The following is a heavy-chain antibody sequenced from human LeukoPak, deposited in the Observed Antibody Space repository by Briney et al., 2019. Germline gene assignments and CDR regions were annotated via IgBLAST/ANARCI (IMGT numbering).Heavy chain of an antibody. CDR1: GGTFSSYA. Sequence: ASVKVSFKASGGTFSSYAISWVRQAPGQGLEWMGGIIPIFGTANYAQKFQGRVTITADESTSTAYMELSSLRSEDTAVYYCARSPVAHCSSTSCPNDYWGQGTLVTVSS. CDR3: ARSPVAHCSSTSCPNDY. V-gene: IGHV1-69*01. J-gene: IGHJ4*02. CDR2: IIPIFGTA. D-gene: IGHD2-2*01.